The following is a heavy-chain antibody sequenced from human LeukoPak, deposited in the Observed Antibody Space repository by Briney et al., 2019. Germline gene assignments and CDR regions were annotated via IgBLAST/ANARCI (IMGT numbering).Heavy chain of an antibody. Sequence: GGSLRFSCAASAFTFSTSWMTWVRQAPGKGREGVASINRDGSEKYYVDSVKGRFTISRDNAKDSLYLQMNSLRADDMAVYYCAKGGYSSSWYWVYWGQGTLVTVSS. CDR2: INRDGSEK. CDR3: AKGGYSSSWYWVY. D-gene: IGHD6-19*01. J-gene: IGHJ4*02. CDR1: AFTFSTSW. V-gene: IGHV3-7*01.